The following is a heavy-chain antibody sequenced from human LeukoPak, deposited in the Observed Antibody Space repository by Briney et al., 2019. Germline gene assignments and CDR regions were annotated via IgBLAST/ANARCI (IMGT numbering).Heavy chain of an antibody. CDR2: IKSKTDGATT. CDR3: TIDHILRSGSYYNPSWFDP. J-gene: IGHJ5*02. CDR1: GFTFGNAW. D-gene: IGHD3-10*01. V-gene: IGHV3-15*01. Sequence: PGGSLRLSCAASGFTFGNAWMTWVRQAPGKGLEWVGRIKSKTDGATTDYAAPVKGRFTISRDDSENTLYLQMNSLKTEDAAVYYCTIDHILRSGSYYNPSWFDPWGQGTLVTVSS.